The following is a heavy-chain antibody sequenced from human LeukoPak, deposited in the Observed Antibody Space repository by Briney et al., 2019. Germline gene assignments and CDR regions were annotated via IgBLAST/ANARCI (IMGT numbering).Heavy chain of an antibody. J-gene: IGHJ4*02. CDR1: GYTFTGYY. D-gene: IGHD3-16*01. V-gene: IGHV1-2*04. Sequence: ASVKVSCKASGYTFTGYYMHWVRQAPGQGLEWMGWINPNSGGTNYAQKFQGWVTMTRDTSISTAYMELSRLRSDDTAVYYCARGVRTGGLDVYFIYWGQGTLVTVSS. CDR3: ARGVRTGGLDVYFIY. CDR2: INPNSGGT.